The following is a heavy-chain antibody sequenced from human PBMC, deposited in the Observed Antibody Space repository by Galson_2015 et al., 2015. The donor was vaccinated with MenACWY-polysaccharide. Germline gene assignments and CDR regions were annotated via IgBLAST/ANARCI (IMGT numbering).Heavy chain of an antibody. V-gene: IGHV3-48*02. D-gene: IGHD2-15*01. J-gene: IGHJ6*03. CDR2: ISRSSGTI. CDR3: ARARLILSFYYYMDV. CDR1: GFTFSSYA. Sequence: SLRLSCAASGFTFSSYAMNWVCQAPGKGLEWISFISRSSGTIHYTDSVKGRFTISRDNAKDSLFLQMNSLRDDDTAMYFCARARLILSFYYYMDVWGKGTTVSVSS.